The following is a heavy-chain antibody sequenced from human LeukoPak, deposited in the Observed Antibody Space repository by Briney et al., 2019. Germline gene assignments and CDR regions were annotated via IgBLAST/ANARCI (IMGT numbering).Heavy chain of an antibody. D-gene: IGHD3-10*02. CDR3: AELGITMIGGV. V-gene: IGHV3-48*03. CDR2: ISSSGSTI. J-gene: IGHJ6*04. CDR1: GFTFSSYE. Sequence: GGSLRLSCAASGFTFSSYEMNWVRQAPGKGLEWVSYISSSGSTIYYADSVKGRFTISRDNAKNSLYLQMNNLRAEDTVVYYCAELGITMIGGVWGKGTTVTISS.